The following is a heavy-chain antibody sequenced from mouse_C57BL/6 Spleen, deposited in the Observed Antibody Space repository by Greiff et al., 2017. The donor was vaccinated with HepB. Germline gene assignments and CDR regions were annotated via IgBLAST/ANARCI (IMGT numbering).Heavy chain of an antibody. CDR3: AIGSSAFAY. CDR2: INPNNGGT. CDR1: GYTFTDYN. D-gene: IGHD1-1*01. V-gene: IGHV1-18*01. J-gene: IGHJ3*01. Sequence: EVQLQQSGPELVKPGASVKIPCKASGYTFTDYNMDWVKQSHGKSLEWIGDINPNNGGTIYNQKFKGKATLTVDKSSSTAYMELRSLTSEDTAVYYCAIGSSAFAYWGQGTLVTVSA.